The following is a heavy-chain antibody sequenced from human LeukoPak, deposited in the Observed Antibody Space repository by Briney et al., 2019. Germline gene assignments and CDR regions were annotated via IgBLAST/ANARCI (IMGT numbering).Heavy chain of an antibody. J-gene: IGHJ4*02. CDR1: GGTFSSYA. D-gene: IGHD3-22*01. CDR3: ASAVYYYDSSGYYYLDY. Sequence: SVKVSCRASGGTFSSYAISWVRQAPGQGLEWMGGIIPIFGTANYAQKFQGRVTITADESTSTAYMELSSLRSEDTAVYYCASAVYYYDSSGYYYLDYWGQGTLVTVSS. V-gene: IGHV1-69*13. CDR2: IIPIFGTA.